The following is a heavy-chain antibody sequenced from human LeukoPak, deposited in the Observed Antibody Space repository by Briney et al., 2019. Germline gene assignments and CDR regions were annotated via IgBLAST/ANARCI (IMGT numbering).Heavy chain of an antibody. CDR3: VRLWLGERPPDY. CDR2: IYYSGST. V-gene: IGHV4-39*07. CDR1: TFSIYW. D-gene: IGHD3-10*01. J-gene: IGHJ4*02. Sequence: TFSIYWMSWVRQAPGKGLEWIGSIYYSGSTYYNPSLKSRVTISLDTSKIQFSLKLTSVTAADTAVYYCVRLWLGERPPDYWGQGTLVTVSS.